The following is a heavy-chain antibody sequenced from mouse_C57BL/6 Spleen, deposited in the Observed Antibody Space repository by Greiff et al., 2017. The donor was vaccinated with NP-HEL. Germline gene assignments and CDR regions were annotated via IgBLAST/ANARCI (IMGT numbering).Heavy chain of an antibody. CDR2: IYPGDGDT. Sequence: VQLQESGPELVKPGASVKISCKASGYAFSSSWMNWVKQRPGKGLEWIGRIYPGDGDTNYNGKFKGKATLTADKSSSTAYMQLSSLTSEDSAVYFCARSGLRNQYFEVWGTGTTVTVSS. J-gene: IGHJ1*03. CDR3: ARSGLRNQYFEV. D-gene: IGHD1-1*01. CDR1: GYAFSSSW. V-gene: IGHV1-82*01.